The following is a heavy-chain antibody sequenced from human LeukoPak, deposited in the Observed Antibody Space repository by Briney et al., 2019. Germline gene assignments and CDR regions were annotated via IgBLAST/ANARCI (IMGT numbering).Heavy chain of an antibody. V-gene: IGHV3-30-3*01. CDR1: GFTFSSYA. Sequence: GGSLRLSCAASGFTFSSYAMHWVRQAPGKGLEWVAVISYDGSNKYYADSVKGRFTISRGNSKNTLYLQMNSLRAEDTAVYYCARDGRYCSGGSCYHNWFDPWGQGTLVTVSS. D-gene: IGHD2-15*01. CDR3: ARDGRYCSGGSCYHNWFDP. J-gene: IGHJ5*02. CDR2: ISYDGSNK.